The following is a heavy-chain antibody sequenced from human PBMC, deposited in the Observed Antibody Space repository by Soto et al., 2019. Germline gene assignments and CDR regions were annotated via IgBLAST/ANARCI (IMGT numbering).Heavy chain of an antibody. Sequence: GGSLRLSCSASGFTFSSYAMHWVRQAPGKGLEYVSAISSNGGSTYYADSVKGRFTISRDNSKNTLYLQMSSLRAEDTAVYYCVRRYFAQYQGGRAGNYYYYGMDVWGQGTTVTVSS. CDR3: VRRYFAQYQGGRAGNYYYYGMDV. V-gene: IGHV3-64D*08. D-gene: IGHD3-9*01. CDR2: ISSNGGST. J-gene: IGHJ6*02. CDR1: GFTFSSYA.